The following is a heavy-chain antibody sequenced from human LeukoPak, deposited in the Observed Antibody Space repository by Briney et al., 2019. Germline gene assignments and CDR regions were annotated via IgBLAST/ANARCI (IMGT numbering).Heavy chain of an antibody. CDR1: GYTFTSYY. J-gene: IGHJ5*02. V-gene: IGHV1-46*01. CDR2: INPSGGST. CDR3: ARGAPSHWFDP. D-gene: IGHD1-26*01. Sequence: ASVKVSCKASGYTFTSYYMHWVRQAPGQGLEWMGIINPSGGSTSYARKFQGRVTMTRDMSTSTVYMELSSLRSEDTAVYYCARGAPSHWFDPWGQGTLVTVSS.